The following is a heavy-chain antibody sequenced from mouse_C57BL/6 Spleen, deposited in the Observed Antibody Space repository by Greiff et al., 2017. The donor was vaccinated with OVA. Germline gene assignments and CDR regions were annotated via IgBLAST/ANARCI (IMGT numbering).Heavy chain of an antibody. CDR2: ISSGSSTI. V-gene: IGHV5-17*01. CDR3: ARHSFAY. Sequence: DVHLVESGGGLVKPGGSLKLSCAASGFTFSDYGMHWVRQAPEKGLEWVAYISSGSSTIYYADTVKGRFTISRDNAKNTLFLQMTSLRSEDTAMYYCARHSFAYWGQGTLVTVSA. CDR1: GFTFSDYG. J-gene: IGHJ3*01.